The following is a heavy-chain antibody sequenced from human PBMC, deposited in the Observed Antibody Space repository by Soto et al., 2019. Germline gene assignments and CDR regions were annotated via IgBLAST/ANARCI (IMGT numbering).Heavy chain of an antibody. CDR1: GDTFSTYG. CDR2: ISGYNGNT. CDR3: ARGDWLKVTTSDFDI. V-gene: IGHV1-18*01. Sequence: QVQLVQSGAEVKKPGASVKVSCKASGDTFSTYGISWVRQAPGQGLEWMGWISGYNGNTNYAEKVQGRVTMTIDTSTNIAYMELRSLRSHDTAVYYWARGDWLKVTTSDFDIWGQGTMVTVSS. J-gene: IGHJ3*02. D-gene: IGHD4-17*01.